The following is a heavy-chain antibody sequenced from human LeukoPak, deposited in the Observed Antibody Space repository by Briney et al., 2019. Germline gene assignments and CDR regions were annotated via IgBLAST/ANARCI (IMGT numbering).Heavy chain of an antibody. CDR2: IYYSGST. CDR3: VRGIPVAGTKVWFDP. J-gene: IGHJ5*02. Sequence: NPSETLSLTCTVSGGSISSGDYYWNWIRQTPGKGLEWIGYIYYSGSTYYSPSLKSRLTISVDTSKNQFSLKLSSVTAADTAVYYCVRGIPVAGTKVWFDPWGQGTLVTVSS. V-gene: IGHV4-30-4*01. CDR1: GGSISSGDYY. D-gene: IGHD6-19*01.